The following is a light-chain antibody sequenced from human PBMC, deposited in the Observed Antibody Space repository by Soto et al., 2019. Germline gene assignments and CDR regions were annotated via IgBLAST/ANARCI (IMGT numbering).Light chain of an antibody. CDR2: GAS. V-gene: IGKV3-15*01. CDR1: QSVATN. J-gene: IGKJ1*01. Sequence: EAVLTQSPAPLSVFPGERATLSCRASQSVATNLAWYQQRPGQAPRLLIYGASKRAIGLPARFSGSGSGTEFTLTITSLQSEDFAVYYCQQYNKWPQTFGQGTKVDI. CDR3: QQYNKWPQT.